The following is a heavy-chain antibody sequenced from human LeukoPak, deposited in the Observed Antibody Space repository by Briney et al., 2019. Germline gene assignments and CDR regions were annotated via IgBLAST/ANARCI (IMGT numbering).Heavy chain of an antibody. D-gene: IGHD3-10*01. Sequence: GSLRLSCAASGFTVSSNYMSWVRQAPGKGLECVSVIYSAGSTYYADSVRGRFTISRDNSKNTLYLQMNSLRAEDTAVYYCARDFYGSGSFLHWGQGTLVTVSS. CDR1: GFTVSSNY. J-gene: IGHJ4*02. V-gene: IGHV3-53*01. CDR2: IYSAGST. CDR3: ARDFYGSGSFLH.